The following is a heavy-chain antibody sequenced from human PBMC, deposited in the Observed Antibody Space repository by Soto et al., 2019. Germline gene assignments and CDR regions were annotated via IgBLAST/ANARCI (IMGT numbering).Heavy chain of an antibody. V-gene: IGHV1-69*02. Sequence: SVKVSCKASGGTFSSYTISWVRQAPGQGLEWMGRIIPILGIANYAQKFQGRVTITADKSTSTAYMELSSLRSEDTAVYYCASDHSSSPRGGWFDPWGQGTLVTVSS. D-gene: IGHD6-13*01. CDR3: ASDHSSSPRGGWFDP. CDR2: IIPILGIA. J-gene: IGHJ5*02. CDR1: GGTFSSYT.